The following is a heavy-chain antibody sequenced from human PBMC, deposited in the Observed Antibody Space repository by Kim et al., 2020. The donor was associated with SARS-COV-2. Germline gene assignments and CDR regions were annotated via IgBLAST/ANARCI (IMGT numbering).Heavy chain of an antibody. CDR3: ARGGMTGYSSSWGAFDI. Sequence: SVKVSCKASGGTFSSYAISWVRQAPGQGLEWMGGIIPIFGTANYAQKFQGRVTITADESTSTAYMELSSLRSEDTAVYYCARGGMTGYSSSWGAFDIWGQGTMVTVSS. V-gene: IGHV1-69*13. J-gene: IGHJ3*02. D-gene: IGHD6-13*01. CDR2: IIPIFGTA. CDR1: GGTFSSYA.